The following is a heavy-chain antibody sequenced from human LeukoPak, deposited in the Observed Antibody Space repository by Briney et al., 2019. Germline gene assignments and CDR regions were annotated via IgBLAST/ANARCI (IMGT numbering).Heavy chain of an antibody. CDR2: IDPSDSST. D-gene: IGHD2-8*01. V-gene: IGHV5-10-1*01. CDR3: ARPMAGSGGYYYYDMDV. J-gene: IGHJ6*02. Sequence: GESLKISCEGSGYRFASYWISWVRQMPGKGLEWMGRIDPSDSSTNYSPSFQGHVTISADKSISTAYLQWSSLKASDTATYYCARPMAGSGGYYYYDMDVWGQGTTVTVSS. CDR1: GYRFASYW.